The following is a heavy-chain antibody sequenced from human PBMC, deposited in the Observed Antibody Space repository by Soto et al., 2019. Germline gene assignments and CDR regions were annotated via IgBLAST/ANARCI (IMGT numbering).Heavy chain of an antibody. Sequence: GGSLRLSCAASGFTVSSNYMSWVRQAPGKGLEWVSGINWNGGSTGYADSVKGRFTISRDNAKNSLYLQMNSLRAEDTALYYCARDEGRPYSGYDIYYYYGMDVWGQGTTVTVS. J-gene: IGHJ6*02. CDR1: GFTVSSNY. V-gene: IGHV3-20*04. CDR3: ARDEGRPYSGYDIYYYYGMDV. CDR2: INWNGGST. D-gene: IGHD5-12*01.